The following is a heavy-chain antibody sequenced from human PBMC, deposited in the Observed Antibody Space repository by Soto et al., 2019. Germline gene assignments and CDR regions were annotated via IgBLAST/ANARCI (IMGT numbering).Heavy chain of an antibody. J-gene: IGHJ6*02. CDR1: GYSFTSYW. CDR2: IYPGDSDT. Sequence: PGESLKISCKGSGYSFTSYWIGWVRQMPGKGLEWMGIIYPGDSDTRYSPSFQGQVTISADKSISTAYLQWSSLKASDTAMYYCAVFTVLGSIGSNSACYGVDVWGQGIMVTVSS. CDR3: AVFTVLGSIGSNSACYGVDV. D-gene: IGHD4-4*01. V-gene: IGHV5-51*01.